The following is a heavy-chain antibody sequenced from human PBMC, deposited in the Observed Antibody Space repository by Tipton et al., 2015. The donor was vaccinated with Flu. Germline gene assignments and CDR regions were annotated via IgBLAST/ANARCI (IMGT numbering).Heavy chain of an antibody. J-gene: IGHJ4*02. CDR2: IRHYVTNT. D-gene: IGHD1-1*01. CDR3: AKDNDPSNVPHY. CDR1: GFTFSNYG. V-gene: IGHV3-30*02. Sequence: SLRLSCVASGFTFSNYGLLWVRQAPGKRLEWVALIRHYVTNTYYVDSVRGRFTISRDNSKNTVYLQMNNLRGEDTAVYYCAKDNDPSNVPHYWGQGTLVTVSS.